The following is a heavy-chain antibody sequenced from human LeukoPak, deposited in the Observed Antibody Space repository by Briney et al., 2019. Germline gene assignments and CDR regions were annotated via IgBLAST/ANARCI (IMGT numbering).Heavy chain of an antibody. J-gene: IGHJ4*02. D-gene: IGHD2-2*01. V-gene: IGHV1-2*02. CDR2: INPNSGGT. CDR3: ARFIPGYCSSTSCYDQNFDY. CDR1: GYTFTGYY. Sequence: ASVKVSCKASGYTFTGYYMHWVRQAPGQGLEWMGWINPNSGGTNYAQEFQGRVTMTRDTSISTAYMELSRLRSDDTAVYYCARFIPGYCSSTSCYDQNFDYWGQGTLVTVSS.